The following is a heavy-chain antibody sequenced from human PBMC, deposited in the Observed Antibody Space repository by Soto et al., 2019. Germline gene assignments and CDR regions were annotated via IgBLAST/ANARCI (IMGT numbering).Heavy chain of an antibody. D-gene: IGHD3-22*01. CDR1: GYTFTSYG. V-gene: IGHV1-18*04. CDR3: ARDRDSSGYYYYGMDV. Sequence: QVQLVQSGAEVKKPGASVKVSCKASGYTFTSYGISWVRQAPGQGLEWMGWISTYNGYTNYAQKLQGRVTMSTDTSTTTAYMDLRSLRSDDTAVYYCARDRDSSGYYYYGMDVWGQGTTVTVSS. J-gene: IGHJ6*02. CDR2: ISTYNGYT.